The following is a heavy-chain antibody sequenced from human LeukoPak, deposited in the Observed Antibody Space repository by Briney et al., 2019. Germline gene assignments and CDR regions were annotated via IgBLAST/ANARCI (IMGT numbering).Heavy chain of an antibody. CDR1: GGSISSGGYY. V-gene: IGHV4-34*01. D-gene: IGHD3-10*01. J-gene: IGHJ4*02. Sequence: SETLSLTCAVSGGSISSGGYYWSWIRQPPGKGLEWIGEINHSGSTNYNPSLKSRVTISVDTSKNQFSLKLSSVTAADTAVYYCARGPRGGSRITMVRGVIHPLYYFDYWGQGTLVTVSS. CDR3: ARGPRGGSRITMVRGVIHPLYYFDY. CDR2: INHSGST.